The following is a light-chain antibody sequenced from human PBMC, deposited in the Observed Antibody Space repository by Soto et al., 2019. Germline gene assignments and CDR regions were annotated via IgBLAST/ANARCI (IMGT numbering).Light chain of an antibody. Sequence: DIVLTQSPGTQSLSPGERATLSCRASQSVSSAYLAWYQQKPGQAPSLLIYGASTRATGIPDRFSGSGSGTDFTLTISRLEPEDLAVYYCQQYGNSPPWTFGQGTKVEIK. J-gene: IGKJ1*01. V-gene: IGKV3-20*01. CDR1: QSVSSAY. CDR2: GAS. CDR3: QQYGNSPPWT.